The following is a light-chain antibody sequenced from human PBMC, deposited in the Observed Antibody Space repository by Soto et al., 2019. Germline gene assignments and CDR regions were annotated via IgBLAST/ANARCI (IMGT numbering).Light chain of an antibody. V-gene: IGKV3D-15*01. CDR2: GAS. J-gene: IGKJ1*01. CDR3: QQYNDWPRT. Sequence: TQSPGTLSSSPGERATLSCRASQSVSSDLAWYQLKPGQAPMLLIYGASSRATGIPDRFSGSGSGTDFTLTISLQSEDCAVYYCQQYNDWPRTFGQGTKVDI. CDR1: QSVSSD.